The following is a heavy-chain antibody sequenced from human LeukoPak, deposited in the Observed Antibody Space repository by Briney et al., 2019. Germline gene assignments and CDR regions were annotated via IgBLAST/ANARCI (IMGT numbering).Heavy chain of an antibody. J-gene: IGHJ3*02. CDR2: IYYSGST. D-gene: IGHD6-13*01. CDR3: ARGTLSYSSSWYPAFDI. CDR1: GGSISSGGYY. Sequence: PSETLSLTCTVSGGSISSGGYYWSWIRQHPGKGLEWIGYIYYSGSTYYNPSLKSRVTISVDTSKNQFSLKLSSVTAADTAVYYCARGTLSYSSSWYPAFDIWGQGTMVTVSS. V-gene: IGHV4-31*03.